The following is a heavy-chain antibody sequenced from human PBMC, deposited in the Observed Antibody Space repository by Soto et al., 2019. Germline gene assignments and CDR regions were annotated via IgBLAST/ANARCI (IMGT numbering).Heavy chain of an antibody. CDR1: GFTFSSYG. V-gene: IGHV3-30*18. CDR3: AKDSRDFWSGYESYYYGMDV. J-gene: IGHJ6*02. Sequence: GGSLRLSCAASGFTFSSYGMHWGRQAPGKGLEWVAVMSYDGSNKYYADSVKGRFTISRDNSKNTLDLQMNSLRAEDTAVYYCAKDSRDFWSGYESYYYGMDVWGQGTTVTV. CDR2: MSYDGSNK. D-gene: IGHD3-3*01.